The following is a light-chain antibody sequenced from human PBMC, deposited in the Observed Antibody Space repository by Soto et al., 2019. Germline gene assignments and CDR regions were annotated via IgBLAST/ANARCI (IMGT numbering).Light chain of an antibody. V-gene: IGKV1-5*03. CDR2: KAY. CDR3: QQYTSS. CDR1: QSISTW. J-gene: IGKJ1*01. Sequence: IEITQSPSTLCASVGARVTIHCRAIQSISTWLAWYPQKTGKAPKLLIYKAYSLESGVPSRFSGSGSGTEITLTISSLQPDDFASYYCQQYTSSFGQGTKVDIK.